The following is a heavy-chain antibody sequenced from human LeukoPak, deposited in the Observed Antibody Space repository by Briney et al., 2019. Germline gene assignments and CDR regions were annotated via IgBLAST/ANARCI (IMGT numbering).Heavy chain of an antibody. CDR3: AKACRAIANYYGMDV. J-gene: IGHJ6*02. D-gene: IGHD1-26*01. CDR1: GFTFSSYA. CDR2: ISGSGGST. Sequence: GGSLRLSCVASGFTFSSYAMSWVRQAPGKGLEWVSAISGSGGSTYYADSVKGRFTISRDNSKNTLYLQMNSLRAEDTAVYYCAKACRAIANYYGMDVWGQGTTVTVSS. V-gene: IGHV3-23*01.